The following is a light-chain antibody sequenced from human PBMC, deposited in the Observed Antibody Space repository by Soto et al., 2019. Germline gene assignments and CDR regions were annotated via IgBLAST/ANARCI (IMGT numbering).Light chain of an antibody. CDR2: NNR. CDR3: QSYDIGLSGSWV. J-gene: IGLJ3*02. Sequence: QSVLTQPPSVSGAPGQRVTIPCTGSSSNIGAGYDVHWYQQLPGTAPRLLIYNNRNRPSGVPDRFSGSKSGTSASLAITGLQAEDEADYYCQSYDIGLSGSWVFGGGTKLTVL. CDR1: SSNIGAGYD. V-gene: IGLV1-40*01.